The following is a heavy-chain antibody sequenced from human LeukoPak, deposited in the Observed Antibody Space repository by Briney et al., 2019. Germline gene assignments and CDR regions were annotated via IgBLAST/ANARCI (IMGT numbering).Heavy chain of an antibody. D-gene: IGHD3-3*01. CDR2: VSYDGSNK. CDR3: ARDHKPVLEWSITASGYFQH. V-gene: IGHV3-30-3*01. Sequence: GGSLRLSCAASGFTFSSYAMHWVRQAPGKGLEWVAVVSYDGSNKDYADSVKGRFTISRDNSKNTLYLQMNSLRAEDTAVYYCARDHKPVLEWSITASGYFQHWGQGTLVTVSS. J-gene: IGHJ1*01. CDR1: GFTFSSYA.